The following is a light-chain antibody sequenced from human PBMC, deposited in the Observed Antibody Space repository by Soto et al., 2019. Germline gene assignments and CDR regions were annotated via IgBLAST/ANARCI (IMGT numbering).Light chain of an antibody. CDR2: GAS. CDR3: QQYNNWPLT. V-gene: IGKV3D-15*01. J-gene: IGKJ5*01. Sequence: IVLTQSPATLSVSPGERARLSCRASQSVSSNLAWHQQRPGQAPRLLIYGASTRATGVPARFSGGGSGTEFTLTITSLQSEDFAVYWCQQYNNWPLTFGPGTRLDI. CDR1: QSVSSN.